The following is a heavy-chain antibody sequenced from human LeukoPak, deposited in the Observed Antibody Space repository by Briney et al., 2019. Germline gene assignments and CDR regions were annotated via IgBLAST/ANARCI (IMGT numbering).Heavy chain of an antibody. CDR3: ARVRLWFGEFPYYFDY. V-gene: IGHV3-7*01. CDR2: IKQDGSEK. J-gene: IGHJ4*02. D-gene: IGHD3-10*01. Sequence: GGSLRPSCAASGFTFSSYWMSWVRQAPGKGLEWVANIKQDGSEKYYVDSVKGRFTISRDNAKNSLYLQMNSLRAEDTAVYYCARVRLWFGEFPYYFDYWGQGTLVTVSS. CDR1: GFTFSSYW.